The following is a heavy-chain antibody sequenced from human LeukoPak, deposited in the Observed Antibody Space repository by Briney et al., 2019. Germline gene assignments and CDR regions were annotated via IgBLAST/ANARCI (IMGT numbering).Heavy chain of an antibody. J-gene: IGHJ4*02. CDR2: IYHSGST. V-gene: IGHV4-30-2*01. CDR3: ARDNGDYPYYFDF. CDR1: GGSISSGIYS. D-gene: IGHD4-17*01. Sequence: SQTLSLTCAVSGGSISSGIYSWNWIRQPPGKGLEWIGYIYHSGSTYYNPSLKSRVTISVDRSKNQFSLKLSSVPAADTAVYYCARDNGDYPYYFDFWGQGTLVTVSS.